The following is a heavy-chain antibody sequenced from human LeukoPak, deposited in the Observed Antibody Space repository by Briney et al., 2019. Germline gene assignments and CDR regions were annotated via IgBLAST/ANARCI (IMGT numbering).Heavy chain of an antibody. V-gene: IGHV1-2*06. CDR3: AREGEWLSYYFDY. Sequence: GASVKVSCKASGYTFTCYYMHWVRQAPGQGLEWMGRINPNSGGTNYAQKFQGRVTMTRDTSISTAYMELSRLRSDDTAVYYCAREGEWLSYYFDYWGQGTLVTVSS. CDR1: GYTFTCYY. D-gene: IGHD3-3*01. CDR2: INPNSGGT. J-gene: IGHJ4*02.